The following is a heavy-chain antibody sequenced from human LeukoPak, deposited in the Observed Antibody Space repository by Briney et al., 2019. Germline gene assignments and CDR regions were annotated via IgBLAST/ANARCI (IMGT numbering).Heavy chain of an antibody. V-gene: IGHV4-59*01. Sequence: SETLSLTCSVSGGSMSSYYWTWIRQPPGKGLEWVGHIYYSGSTNYNPSLKSRVTISVDTSKNHFSLKLTSVTAADTAVYYCARYYDFWSGYYFRPGDYYYMDVWGKGTTVTVSS. J-gene: IGHJ6*03. D-gene: IGHD3-3*01. CDR1: GGSMSSYY. CDR2: IYYSGST. CDR3: ARYYDFWSGYYFRPGDYYYMDV.